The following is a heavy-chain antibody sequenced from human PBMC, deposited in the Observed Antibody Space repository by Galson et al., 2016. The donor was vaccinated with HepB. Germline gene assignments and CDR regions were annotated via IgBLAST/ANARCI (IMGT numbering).Heavy chain of an antibody. Sequence: SLRLSCAASGFIVSSNDMDWVRQAPGKGLEWVSVLYSGGSTYYADSVKGRFTISRDNAKNTLYLQMNSLRAEDTAVYYCASSVRGSGSPPGGYWGQGILVTVSS. V-gene: IGHV3-53*01. CDR3: ASSVRGSGSPPGGY. CDR1: GFIVSSND. D-gene: IGHD3-10*01. J-gene: IGHJ4*02. CDR2: LYSGGST.